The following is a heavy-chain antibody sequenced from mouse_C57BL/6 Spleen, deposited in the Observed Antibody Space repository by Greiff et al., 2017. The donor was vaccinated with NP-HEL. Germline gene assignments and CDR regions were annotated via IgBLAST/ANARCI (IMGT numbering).Heavy chain of an antibody. CDR1: GFSLTSYA. Sequence: VQLVESGPGLVAPSQSLSITCTVSGFSLTSYAISWVRQPPGKGLEWLGVIWTGGGTNYNSALKSRLSISKDNSKRQVFLKMNSLQTDDTARYYCARCMVTTEGSRAMDYWGQGTSVTVSS. CDR3: ARCMVTTEGSRAMDY. CDR2: IWTGGGT. D-gene: IGHD2-2*01. J-gene: IGHJ4*01. V-gene: IGHV2-9-1*01.